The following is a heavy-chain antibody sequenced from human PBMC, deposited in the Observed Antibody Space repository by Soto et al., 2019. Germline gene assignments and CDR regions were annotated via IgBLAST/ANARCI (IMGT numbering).Heavy chain of an antibody. CDR2: INHSGST. D-gene: IGHD2-15*01. V-gene: IGHV4-34*01. J-gene: IGHJ6*02. CDR3: ARGGYCSGGSCYRGNGMDV. Sequence: PSEALSLTCAVYGGSFSGYYWSGIRQPPGKGLEWIGEINHSGSTNYNPSLKSRVTISVDTSKNQFSLKLSSVTAADTAVYYCARGGYCSGGSCYRGNGMDVWGQGTTVT. CDR1: GGSFSGYY.